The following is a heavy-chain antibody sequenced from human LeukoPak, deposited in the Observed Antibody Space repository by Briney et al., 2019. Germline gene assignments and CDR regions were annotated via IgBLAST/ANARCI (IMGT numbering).Heavy chain of an antibody. J-gene: IGHJ4*02. V-gene: IGHV4-31*03. CDR3: ARVTSGEFADY. CDR2: IYYSGIT. CDR1: GGSISIGGYY. D-gene: IGHD3-10*01. Sequence: SQTLSLTCTVSGGSISIGGYYWSWIRQHPGKGLEWIGYIYYSGITYYNPSLKSRVTISVDTSKDQFSLYLSSVTAADTAVYYCARVTSGEFADYWGQGTLVTVSS.